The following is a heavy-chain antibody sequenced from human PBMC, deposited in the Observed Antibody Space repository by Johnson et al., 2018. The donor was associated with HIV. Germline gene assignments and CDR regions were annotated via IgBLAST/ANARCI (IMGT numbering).Heavy chain of an antibody. CDR2: ITSNTDGGTT. CDR3: ARGRASWELYDAFEI. Sequence: QLVESGGGLVKPGGSLRLSCAASGFTFSNAWMSWVRQAPGKGLEWVGRITSNTDGGTTDYAAPVQGRFTLSRDNSKNTLYLQMSSLRAGDTAVYYCARGRASWELYDAFEIWGQGTMVIVSS. D-gene: IGHD1-26*01. V-gene: IGHV3-15*01. J-gene: IGHJ3*02. CDR1: GFTFSNAW.